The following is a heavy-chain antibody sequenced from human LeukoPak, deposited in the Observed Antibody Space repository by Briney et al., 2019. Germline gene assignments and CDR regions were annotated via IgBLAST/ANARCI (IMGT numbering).Heavy chain of an antibody. CDR2: ISSSSSYI. J-gene: IGHJ4*02. CDR3: ARGTMFPYYFDY. V-gene: IGHV3-21*01. CDR1: GGTFSSYA. D-gene: IGHD3-10*02. Sequence: SCKASGGTFSSYAISWVRQAPGKGLEWVSSISSSSSYIYYADSLKGRFTISRDNAKNSLYLQMNSLRAEDTAVYYCARGTMFPYYFDYWGQGTLVTVSS.